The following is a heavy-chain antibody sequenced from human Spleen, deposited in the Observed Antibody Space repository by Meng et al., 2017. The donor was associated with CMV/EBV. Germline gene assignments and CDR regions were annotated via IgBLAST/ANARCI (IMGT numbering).Heavy chain of an antibody. CDR3: ARGLGAHYYGSIFAHGGLDV. CDR1: GGSVRSDSYH. J-gene: IGHJ6*02. V-gene: IGHV4-61*01. D-gene: IGHD3-10*01. CDR2: INHGGST. Sequence: SETLSLTCTVSGGSVRSDSYHWSWIRQPPGKGLEWIGEINHGGSTNYNPSLKSRVAISVDTSKNQFSLKLSSVTVADTAVYYCARGLGAHYYGSIFAHGGLDVWDQGTTVTVSS.